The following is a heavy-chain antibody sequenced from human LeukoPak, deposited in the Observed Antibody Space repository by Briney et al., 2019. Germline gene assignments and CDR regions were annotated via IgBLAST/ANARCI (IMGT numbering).Heavy chain of an antibody. V-gene: IGHV3-48*01. Sequence: GGSLRLSCAASGFTFSSYAMSWARQAPGKGLEWVSYISSSSSSIYYADSVKGRFTISRDNAENSLSLQMNSLRAEDTAVYYCARVRGAYSSGWYVDYWGQGTLVTVSS. D-gene: IGHD6-19*01. J-gene: IGHJ4*02. CDR1: GFTFSSYA. CDR3: ARVRGAYSSGWYVDY. CDR2: ISSSSSSI.